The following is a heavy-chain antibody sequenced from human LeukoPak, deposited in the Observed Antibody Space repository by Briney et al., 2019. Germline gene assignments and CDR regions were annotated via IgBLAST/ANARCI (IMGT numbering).Heavy chain of an antibody. CDR3: ARGGWKYYYDSSGPIRAFDI. CDR2: INHSGST. D-gene: IGHD3-22*01. CDR1: GGSFSGYY. V-gene: IGHV4-34*01. Sequence: SETLSLTCAVDGGSFSGYYWSWIRQPPGKGLEWIGEINHSGSTNYNPSLKSRVTISVDTSKHKFSLKLSSVTAADTAVYYCARGGWKYYYDSSGPIRAFDIWGQGTMVTVSS. J-gene: IGHJ3*02.